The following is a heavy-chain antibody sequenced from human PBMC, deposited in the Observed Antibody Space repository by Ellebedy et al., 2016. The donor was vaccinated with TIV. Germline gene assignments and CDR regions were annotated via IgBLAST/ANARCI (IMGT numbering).Heavy chain of an antibody. V-gene: IGHV4-34*01. Sequence: SETLSLXCAVYGGSFSGYYWSWIRQPPGKGLEWIGEINHSGSTNYNPSLKSRVTISVDTSKNQFSLKLSSVTAADTAVYYCARATVSWFDPWGQGTLVTVSS. CDR2: INHSGST. D-gene: IGHD4-11*01. CDR1: GGSFSGYY. CDR3: ARATVSWFDP. J-gene: IGHJ5*02.